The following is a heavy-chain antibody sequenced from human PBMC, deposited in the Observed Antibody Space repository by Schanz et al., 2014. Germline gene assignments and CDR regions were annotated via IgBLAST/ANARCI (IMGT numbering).Heavy chain of an antibody. V-gene: IGHV3-74*01. J-gene: IGHJ6*02. CDR1: GFTFSDSW. CDR3: VRPASTSPDCCYYDGMDV. CDR2: TSHDGSFT. Sequence: EVQLVESGGGFVQPGGSLRLSCAASGFTFSDSWMHWVRQAPGKGLVWVSRTSHDGSFTTFADSVKGRFTISRDNAKNALYLTMNSLRADETAVYYSVRPASTSPDCCYYDGMDVWGQGTPVTVSS. D-gene: IGHD2-2*01.